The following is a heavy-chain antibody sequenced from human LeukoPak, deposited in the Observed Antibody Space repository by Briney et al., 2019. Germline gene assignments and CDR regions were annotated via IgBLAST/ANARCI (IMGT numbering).Heavy chain of an antibody. CDR1: GFTFSSYG. CDR3: ARVGLWFGGLTSSLGYGMDV. D-gene: IGHD3-10*01. Sequence: GRSLRLSCAASGFTFSSYGMNWVRQAPGKGLEWVAVIWYDGSNKYYADSVKGRFTISRDNSKNTLYLQMNSLRAEDTAVYYCARVGLWFGGLTSSLGYGMDVWGKGTTVTVSS. CDR2: IWYDGSNK. V-gene: IGHV3-33*01. J-gene: IGHJ6*04.